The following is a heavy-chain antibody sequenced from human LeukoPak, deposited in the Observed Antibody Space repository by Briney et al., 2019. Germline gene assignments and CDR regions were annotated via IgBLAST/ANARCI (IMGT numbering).Heavy chain of an antibody. CDR2: ISAYNGNT. CDR1: GYTFTSYG. V-gene: IGHV1-18*01. J-gene: IGHJ4*02. D-gene: IGHD5-18*01. Sequence: ASVKVSCKASGYTFTSYGISWVRQTPGQGLEWMGWISAYNGNTNYAQKLQGRVTMTTDTSTSTAYMELRSLRSDDTAVYYCARDLDVDTAMVGTDYWGQGTLVTVSS. CDR3: ARDLDVDTAMVGTDY.